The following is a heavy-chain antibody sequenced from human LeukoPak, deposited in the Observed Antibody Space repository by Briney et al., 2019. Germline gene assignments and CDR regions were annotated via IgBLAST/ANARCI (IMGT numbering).Heavy chain of an antibody. D-gene: IGHD2-15*01. J-gene: IGHJ4*02. CDR2: IGAYNGDT. V-gene: IGHV1-18*04. Sequence: ASVKVSCKPSGYTFTSFGISWVRQAPGQGLGWMGWIGAYNGDTNYAQKFQGRVTMTTDTSTSTAYMDLRSPRSDDTAVYYCTRDHCRGDNCPSFDYWGQGTLVTVSS. CDR1: GYTFTSFG. CDR3: TRDHCRGDNCPSFDY.